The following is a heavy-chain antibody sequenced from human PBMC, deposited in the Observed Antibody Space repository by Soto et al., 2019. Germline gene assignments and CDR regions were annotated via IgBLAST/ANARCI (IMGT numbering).Heavy chain of an antibody. V-gene: IGHV3-33*01. CDR3: ASWRLQGFDP. J-gene: IGHJ5*02. Sequence: QVQLVESGGGVVQPGRSLRLSCAASGFTFSSYVMHWVRQAPGKGLEWVAVIWYDGSNKYYADSVKGRFTISRDNSKNTLYLQMNSLRAEDTAVYYCASWRLQGFDPWGQGTLVTVAS. CDR1: GFTFSSYV. CDR2: IWYDGSNK. D-gene: IGHD4-4*01.